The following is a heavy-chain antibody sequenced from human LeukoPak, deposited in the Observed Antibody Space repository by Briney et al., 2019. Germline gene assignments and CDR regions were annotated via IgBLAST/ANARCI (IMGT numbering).Heavy chain of an antibody. J-gene: IGHJ4*02. Sequence: GGSLRLSCAASGFTFSSYAMSWVRQAPGKGLEWVSAISGSGGSTYYADSVKGRFTISRDNSKNTLYLQMNSLRAEDTAVYCCAKYYYDSSGYPILKPLGYWGQGALVTGSS. V-gene: IGHV3-23*01. CDR1: GFTFSSYA. CDR3: AKYYYDSSGYPILKPLGY. CDR2: ISGSGGST. D-gene: IGHD3-22*01.